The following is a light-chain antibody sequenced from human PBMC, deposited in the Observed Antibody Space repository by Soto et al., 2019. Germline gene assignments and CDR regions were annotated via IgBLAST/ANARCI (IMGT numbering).Light chain of an antibody. J-gene: IGLJ1*01. CDR2: YNN. CDR3: AAWDASLSACV. CDR1: DSHIGSNS. Sequence: QTVLSQPPAASGTAGQMVTIPCSGGDSHIGSNSVYWYQHLPRMAPKLLIYYNNPRPSGVPDRFSGSRSGTSASLAIVGLRSEDEAVYYCAAWDASLSACVFGNGTKVTVL. V-gene: IGLV1-47*02.